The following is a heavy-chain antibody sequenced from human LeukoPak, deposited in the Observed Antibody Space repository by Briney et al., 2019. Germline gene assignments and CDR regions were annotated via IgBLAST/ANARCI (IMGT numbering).Heavy chain of an antibody. V-gene: IGHV4-59*10. J-gene: IGHJ4*02. CDR2: IYTSGST. CDR1: GGSFSGYY. Sequence: SETLSLTCAVYGGSFSGYYWSRIRQPPGKGLEWIGRIYTSGSTNYNPSLKSRVTISVDTSKNQFSLKLSSVTAADTAVYYCARDRYYYDSSGYHLPYYFDYWGQGTLVTVSS. D-gene: IGHD3-22*01. CDR3: ARDRYYYDSSGYHLPYYFDY.